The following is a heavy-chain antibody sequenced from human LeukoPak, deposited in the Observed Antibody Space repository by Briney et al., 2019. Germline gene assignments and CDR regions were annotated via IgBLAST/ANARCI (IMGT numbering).Heavy chain of an antibody. CDR2: INAGNGNT. CDR3: ARDSGGRQLVRRYFDY. J-gene: IGHJ4*02. D-gene: IGHD6-13*01. V-gene: IGHV1-3*01. Sequence: ASVKVSCKASGYTFTSYAMHWVRQAPGQRLEGMGWINAGNGNTKYSQKFQGSVTITRDTSASTAYMELSSLRSEDTAVYYCARDSGGRQLVRRYFDYWGQGTLVTVSS. CDR1: GYTFTSYA.